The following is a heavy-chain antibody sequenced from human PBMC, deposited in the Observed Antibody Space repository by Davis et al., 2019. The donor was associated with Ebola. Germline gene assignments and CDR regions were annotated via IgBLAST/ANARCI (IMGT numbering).Heavy chain of an antibody. D-gene: IGHD3-10*01. CDR1: GGSISSSSYY. CDR2: IYYSGST. Sequence: SETLSLTCTVSGGSISSSSYYWGWIRQPPGKGLEWIGIIYYSGSTYYNPSLKSRVTISVDTSKNQFSLKLSSVTAADTAVYYCARPDGAGSDYWGQGTLVTVSS. CDR3: ARPDGAGSDY. V-gene: IGHV4-39*01. J-gene: IGHJ4*02.